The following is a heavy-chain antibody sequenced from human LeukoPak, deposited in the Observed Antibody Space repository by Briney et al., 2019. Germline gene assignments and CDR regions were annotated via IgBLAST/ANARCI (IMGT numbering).Heavy chain of an antibody. J-gene: IGHJ3*02. CDR1: GGSVSSGSYY. D-gene: IGHD4-17*01. V-gene: IGHV4-61*01. Sequence: SETLSLTCTVSGGSVSSGSYYWSWIRQPPGKGLEWIGYIYYSGSTNYNPSLKSRVTISVDTSKNQFSLKLGSVTAADTAVYYCARADGDYGAFDIWGQGTMVTVSS. CDR2: IYYSGST. CDR3: ARADGDYGAFDI.